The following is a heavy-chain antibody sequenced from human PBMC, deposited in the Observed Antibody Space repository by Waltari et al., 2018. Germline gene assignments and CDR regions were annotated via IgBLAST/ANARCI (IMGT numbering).Heavy chain of an antibody. CDR3: TRNPGY. V-gene: IGHV3-74*03. J-gene: IGHJ4*02. CDR2: MKTDGISI. Sequence: EVQLVNSGGGLVQPGGSLRLSCAASDFFTDYWLDWVRQAPGKGLVWFSRMKTDGISITYADCVKGRFTISRDSAKNTYYLQMNSLRAEDTAVYYCTRNPGYWGQGTLVTVSS. CDR1: DFFTDYW.